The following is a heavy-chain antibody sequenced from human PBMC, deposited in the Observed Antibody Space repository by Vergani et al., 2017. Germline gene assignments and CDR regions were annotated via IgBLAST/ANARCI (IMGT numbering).Heavy chain of an antibody. Sequence: EVQLVQSGAEVKKPGATMKISCKVSGYTFTYHYMHWVKQAPGKGLEWMGLVDPEDGETIYAEKFKGRVTIAADTSTDPAHLELSSLRSEDTAVYYCATPQTVTTGGMEVWGQGTTVIVSS. CDR1: GYTFTYHY. J-gene: IGHJ6*02. V-gene: IGHV1-69-2*01. CDR3: ATPQTVTTGGMEV. CDR2: VDPEDGET. D-gene: IGHD4-17*01.